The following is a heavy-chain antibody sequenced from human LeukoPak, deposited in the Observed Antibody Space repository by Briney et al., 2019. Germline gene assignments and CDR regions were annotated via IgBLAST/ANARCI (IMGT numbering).Heavy chain of an antibody. CDR2: ISGSGGST. CDR1: GFTFSSYA. D-gene: IGHD3-10*01. V-gene: IGHV3-23*01. Sequence: GGSLRLSCAASGFTFSSYAMSWVRRAPGKGLEWVSAISGSGGSTYYADSVKGRFTISRDNSKNTLYLQMNSLRAEDTAVYYCAKSTMVRGVQIDYWGQGTLVTVSS. J-gene: IGHJ4*02. CDR3: AKSTMVRGVQIDY.